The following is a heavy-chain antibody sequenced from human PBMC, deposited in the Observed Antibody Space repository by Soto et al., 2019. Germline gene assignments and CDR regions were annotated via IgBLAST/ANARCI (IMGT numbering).Heavy chain of an antibody. CDR3: ARDLGYCSGGSCPLGY. D-gene: IGHD2-15*01. CDR1: GFTFSNYG. V-gene: IGHV3-33*01. CDR2: IWYHGSNK. J-gene: IGHJ4*02. Sequence: QVQLVESGGGVVQTGRSLRLSCAASGFTFSNYGMHWVRQAPGKGLQWVAVIWYHGSNKYYADSVKGRFTISRDNSKNTLYLQTNSLRAEDTAVYFCARDLGYCSGGSCPLGYWGQGTLVTVSS.